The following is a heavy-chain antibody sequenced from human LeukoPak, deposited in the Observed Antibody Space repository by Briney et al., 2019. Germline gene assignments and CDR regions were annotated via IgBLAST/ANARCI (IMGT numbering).Heavy chain of an antibody. D-gene: IGHD3-22*01. CDR3: AKGDNYYDSSGYEYFQH. V-gene: IGHV3-30*02. CDR1: GFTFSSYG. J-gene: IGHJ1*01. Sequence: GGSLRLSCAASGFTFSSYGMHWVRQAPGKGLEWVAFIRYDGSNKYYADSVKGRFTISRDNSKNTLYLQMNSLRAEDTAVYYCAKGDNYYDSSGYEYFQHGGQGTLVTVSS. CDR2: IRYDGSNK.